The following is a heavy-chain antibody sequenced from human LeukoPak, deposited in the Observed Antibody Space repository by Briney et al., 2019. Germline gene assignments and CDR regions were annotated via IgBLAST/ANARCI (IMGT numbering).Heavy chain of an antibody. D-gene: IGHD3-22*01. CDR1: GFIFGTYS. J-gene: IGHJ4*02. CDR2: ITGSYSHI. CDR3: ARGAEYYYDSSGYFPLDY. Sequence: GGSLRLSCAASGFIFGTYSMNWVRQAPGKGLEWVSSITGSYSHIYYADSVKGRFTISRDNAKNSLYLQMNSLRAEDTAVYYCARGAEYYYDSSGYFPLDYWGQGTLVTVSS. V-gene: IGHV3-21*01.